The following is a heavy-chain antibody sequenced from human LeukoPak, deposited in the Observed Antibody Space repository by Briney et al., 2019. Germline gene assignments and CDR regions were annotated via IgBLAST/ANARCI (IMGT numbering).Heavy chain of an antibody. CDR1: GFTFSSYW. CDR3: ARERMIYCSGGSCYYWGNWFDP. CDR2: IKQDGSEK. D-gene: IGHD2-15*01. J-gene: IGHJ5*02. V-gene: IGHV3-7*01. Sequence: LGGSLRLSCAASGFTFSSYWMSWVRQAPGKGLEWVANIKQDGSEKYYVDSVKGRFTISRDNAKNSLYLQMNSLRAEDTAVYYCARERMIYCSGGSCYYWGNWFDPWGQGTLVTVSS.